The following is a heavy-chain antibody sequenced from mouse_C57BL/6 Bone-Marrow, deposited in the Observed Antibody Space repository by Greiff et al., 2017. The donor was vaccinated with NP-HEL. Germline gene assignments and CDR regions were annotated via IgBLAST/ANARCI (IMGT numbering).Heavy chain of an antibody. D-gene: IGHD1-1*01. CDR2: INPNNGGT. CDR1: GYTFTDYN. J-gene: IGHJ1*03. V-gene: IGHV1-18*01. Sequence: VQLQQSGPELVKPGASVKIPCKASGYTFTDYNMDWVKQSHGKSLEWIGDINPNNGGTIYNQKFKGKATLTVDKSSSTAYMELRSLTSEDTAVYYCARRNYGSRNWYFDVWGTGTTVTGSS. CDR3: ARRNYGSRNWYFDV.